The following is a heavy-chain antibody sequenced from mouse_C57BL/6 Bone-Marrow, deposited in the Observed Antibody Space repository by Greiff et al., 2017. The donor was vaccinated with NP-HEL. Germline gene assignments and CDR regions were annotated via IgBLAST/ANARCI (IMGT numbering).Heavy chain of an antibody. D-gene: IGHD2-5*01. J-gene: IGHJ2*01. CDR1: GYTFTDYE. CDR3: LSNYYFDY. CDR2: IDPETGGT. V-gene: IGHV1-15*01. Sequence: VKLVESGAELVRPGASVTLSCKASGYTFTDYEMHWVKQTPVHGLEWIGAIDPETGGTAYNEKFKGKAILTADKSSSTAYMELHSLTSEDSAVYYCLSNYYFDYWGHGTTLTVSS.